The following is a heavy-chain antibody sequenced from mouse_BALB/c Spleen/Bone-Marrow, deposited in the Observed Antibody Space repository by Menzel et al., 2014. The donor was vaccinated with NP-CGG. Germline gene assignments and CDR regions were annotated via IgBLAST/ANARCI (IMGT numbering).Heavy chain of an antibody. Sequence: DVQLVESGGGLVQPGGSLKLSCAPSGFTFSDYYMYWVRQTPEKRLEWVAYISNGGGSTYYPDTVKGRFTISRDNAKNTLYLQMSRLMSEDTSMYYCASTYYGNPFAYWGQGTLVNVSA. V-gene: IGHV5-12*01. D-gene: IGHD2-10*01. J-gene: IGHJ3*01. CDR1: GFTFSDYY. CDR3: ASTYYGNPFAY. CDR2: ISNGGGST.